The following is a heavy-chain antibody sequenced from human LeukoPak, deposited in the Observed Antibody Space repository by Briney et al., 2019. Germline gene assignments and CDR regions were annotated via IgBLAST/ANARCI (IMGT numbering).Heavy chain of an antibody. J-gene: IGHJ4*02. Sequence: GGSLRLSCAASGFTFSTYPIRWVRQAPGKGLEWVAIISYDGNEKHYADSVRGRFTISRDNPEDTLYLQMDTLRPEDTALYYCAREGSSGWYPYWGQGTLVTVSS. CDR1: GFTFSTYP. V-gene: IGHV3-30-3*01. CDR3: AREGSSGWYPY. D-gene: IGHD6-19*01. CDR2: ISYDGNEK.